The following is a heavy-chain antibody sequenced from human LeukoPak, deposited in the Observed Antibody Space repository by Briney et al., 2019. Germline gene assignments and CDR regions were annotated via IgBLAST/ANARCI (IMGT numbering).Heavy chain of an antibody. D-gene: IGHD5-24*01. V-gene: IGHV5-51*01. Sequence: GASLKISCQASGYNFTSYWIGWVRQLPGKGLEWMGIIYPGDSDTRYSPSFQGQVTISADKSVSTAYLQWSSLKASDSAIYYCATRSDGYSQFDFWGQGTLVTVSS. J-gene: IGHJ4*02. CDR2: IYPGDSDT. CDR1: GYNFTSYW. CDR3: ATRSDGYSQFDF.